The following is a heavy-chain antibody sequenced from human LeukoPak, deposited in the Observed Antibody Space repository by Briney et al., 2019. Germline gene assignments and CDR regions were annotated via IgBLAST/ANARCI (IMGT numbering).Heavy chain of an antibody. J-gene: IGHJ4*02. CDR3: AKDEADSGWYPSSDY. Sequence: GGSLRLSCAASGFTFSSYAMSWVRQAPGKGLEWVSAISGSGGSTYYADSVKGRFTISRDNSKNTLYLQMNSLRAEDTAVYYCAKDEADSGWYPSSDYWGQGTLVTVSS. V-gene: IGHV3-23*01. CDR1: GFTFSSYA. D-gene: IGHD6-19*01. CDR2: ISGSGGST.